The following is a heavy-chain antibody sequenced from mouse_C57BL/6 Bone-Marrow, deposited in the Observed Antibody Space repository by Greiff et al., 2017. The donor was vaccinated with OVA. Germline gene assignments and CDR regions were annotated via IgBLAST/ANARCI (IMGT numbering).Heavy chain of an antibody. CDR3: ARRAY. V-gene: IGHV1-59*01. Sequence: QVQLQQPGAELVRPGTSVKLSCKASGYTFTSYWMHWVKQRPGQGLEWIGVIDPSDSYTNYNQKFKGKATLTVDTSYSTAYMQLSSLTSEDSAVYYCARRAYWGQGTLVTVSA. J-gene: IGHJ3*01. CDR1: GYTFTSYW. CDR2: IDPSDSYT.